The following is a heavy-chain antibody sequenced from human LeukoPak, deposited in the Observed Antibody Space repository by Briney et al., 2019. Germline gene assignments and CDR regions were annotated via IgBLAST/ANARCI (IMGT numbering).Heavy chain of an antibody. V-gene: IGHV1-46*01. CDR2: INPSGGST. CDR3: HVSWGIVVVPAAIGVGLGDY. J-gene: IGHJ4*02. D-gene: IGHD2-2*02. Sequence: ASVKVSCKASGYTFISYYMHWVRQAPGQGLEWMGIINPSGGSTSYAQKYQGRVTVTRYTSTSTVYMELSSLRSEDTAVYYCHVSWGIVVVPAAIGVGLGDYWGQGTLVTVSS. CDR1: GYTFISYY.